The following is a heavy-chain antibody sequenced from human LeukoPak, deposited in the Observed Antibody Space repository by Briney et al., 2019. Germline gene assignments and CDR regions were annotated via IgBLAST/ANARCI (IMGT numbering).Heavy chain of an antibody. V-gene: IGHV1-3*01. CDR1: GYTFTSYA. CDR3: ARSPRATLNWFDP. Sequence: ASVKVSCKASGYTFTSYAMQWVRQAPGQRLEWMGWINAGNGNTKYSQKFQGRVTITRDTSASTAYMELSSLRSEDTAVYYCARSPRATLNWFDPWGQGTLVTVSS. D-gene: IGHD6-6*01. CDR2: INAGNGNT. J-gene: IGHJ5*02.